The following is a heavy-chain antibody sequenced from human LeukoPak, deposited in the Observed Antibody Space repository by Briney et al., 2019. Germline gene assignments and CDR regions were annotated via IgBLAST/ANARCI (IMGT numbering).Heavy chain of an antibody. Sequence: SETLSLTCTVSGGSISSYYWSWIRQPPGKGLEWIGYIYYSGSTNYNPSLKSRVTISVDTSKNQFSLKLSSVTAADTAVYYCARDGGTYSSSWYSGYYYYMDVWGKGTTVTVSS. D-gene: IGHD6-13*01. V-gene: IGHV4-59*12. J-gene: IGHJ6*03. CDR2: IYYSGST. CDR1: GGSISSYY. CDR3: ARDGGTYSSSWYSGYYYYMDV.